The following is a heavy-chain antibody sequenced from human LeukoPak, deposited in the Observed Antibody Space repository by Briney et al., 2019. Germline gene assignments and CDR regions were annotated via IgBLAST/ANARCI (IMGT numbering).Heavy chain of an antibody. CDR3: ARCLLVQGYYYGMDV. CDR1: GFTFSSYW. J-gene: IGHJ6*02. V-gene: IGHV3-66*01. Sequence: PGGSLRLSCAASGFTFSSYWMHWVRQAPGKGLEWVSIIYSGGNTYYADSVKGRFTISRDNSKSTLHLQMNSLTAEDTAVYYCARCLLVQGYYYGMDVWGQGTTVTVSS. CDR2: IYSGGNT. D-gene: IGHD3-3*01.